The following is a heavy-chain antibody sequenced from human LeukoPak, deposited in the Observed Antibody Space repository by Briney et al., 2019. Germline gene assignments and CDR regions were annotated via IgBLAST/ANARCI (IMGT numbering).Heavy chain of an antibody. CDR1: GFTFSSYA. CDR2: ISGSGGSS. V-gene: IGHV3-23*01. J-gene: IGHJ4*02. D-gene: IGHD6-19*01. Sequence: GGSLRLSCAASGFTFSSYAMSWVRQAPGKGLEWVSAISGSGGSSYHADSVKGRFTISRDNSKNTLYLQMNSLRAEDTAEYYCARGAGYSSGWSVDYWGQGTLVTVSS. CDR3: ARGAGYSSGWSVDY.